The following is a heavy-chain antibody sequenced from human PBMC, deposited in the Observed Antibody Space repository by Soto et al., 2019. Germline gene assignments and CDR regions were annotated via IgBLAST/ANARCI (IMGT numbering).Heavy chain of an antibody. CDR2: IYWDDDK. V-gene: IGHV2-5*02. D-gene: IGHD3-10*01. Sequence: QITLKESGPTLVKPTQTLTLTCTFSGFSLSTSGVGVGWIRQPPGKALEWLALIYWDDDKRYSPSLKNRLTITKDTSKNQVVLTMANMDPVDTATYYCAHRSVRVLLDYWGQGTLVTVSS. J-gene: IGHJ4*02. CDR1: GFSLSTSGVG. CDR3: AHRSVRVLLDY.